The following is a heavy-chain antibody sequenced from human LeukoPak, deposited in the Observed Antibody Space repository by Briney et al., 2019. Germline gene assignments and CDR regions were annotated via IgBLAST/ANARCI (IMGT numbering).Heavy chain of an antibody. CDR2: TSSRSTFI. Sequence: PGGSLRLSCAASGFNFGSYTMHWVRQAPGKGLEWVSSTSSRSTFIHYADSVKGRFTISRDNSKSSLLLLMNSLRAEDTAVYYCVLSQANSITQFFDYWGQGALVTVSS. CDR1: GFNFGSYT. CDR3: VLSQANSITQFFDY. J-gene: IGHJ4*02. V-gene: IGHV3-21*01. D-gene: IGHD2/OR15-2a*01.